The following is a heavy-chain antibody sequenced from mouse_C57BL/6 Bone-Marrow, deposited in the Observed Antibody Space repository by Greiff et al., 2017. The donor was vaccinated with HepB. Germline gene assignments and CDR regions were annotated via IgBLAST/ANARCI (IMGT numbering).Heavy chain of an antibody. CDR1: GFTFSDYG. CDR2: ISSGSSTI. V-gene: IGHV5-17*01. CDR3: ARGYGMDY. Sequence: VQLKESGGGLVKPGGSLKLSCAASGFTFSDYGMHWVRQAPEKGLEWVAYISSGSSTIYYADTVKGRFTIARDNAKNTLFLQMTSLRSEDTAMYYCARGYGMDYWGQGTSVTVSS. J-gene: IGHJ4*01.